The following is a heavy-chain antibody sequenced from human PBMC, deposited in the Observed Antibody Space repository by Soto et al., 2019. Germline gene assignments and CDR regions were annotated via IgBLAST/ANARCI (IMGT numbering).Heavy chain of an antibody. CDR3: ARSYYDILTGYGNRFDY. CDR2: INPNSGGT. Sequence: ASVKVSCKASGYTFTGYYMHWVRQAPGQGLEWMGWINPNSGGTNYAQKFQGWVTMTRDTSISTAYMELSRLRSDDTAVYYCARSYYDILTGYGNRFDYWGQGTLVTVSS. D-gene: IGHD3-9*01. CDR1: GYTFTGYY. J-gene: IGHJ4*02. V-gene: IGHV1-2*04.